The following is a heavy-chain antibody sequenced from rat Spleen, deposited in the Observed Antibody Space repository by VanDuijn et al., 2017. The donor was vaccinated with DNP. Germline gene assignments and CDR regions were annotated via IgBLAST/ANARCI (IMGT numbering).Heavy chain of an antibody. CDR2: ISYDGGST. Sequence: EVQLVESGGGLVQPGGSLKLSCAASGFTFSDYYMAWVRPAPTKGLEWVAYISYDGGSTYYGDSVKGRFTISRDNEKRTLYLQMNSLRSEDTATYYCASWGIRAYYFDSWGQGTMVTVSS. V-gene: IGHV5-22*01. J-gene: IGHJ2*01. CDR3: ASWGIRAYYFDS. D-gene: IGHD4-3*01. CDR1: GFTFSDYY.